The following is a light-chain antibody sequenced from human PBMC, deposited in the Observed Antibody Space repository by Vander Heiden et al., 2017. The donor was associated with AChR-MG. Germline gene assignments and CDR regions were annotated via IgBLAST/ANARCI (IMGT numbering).Light chain of an antibody. V-gene: IGLV1-47*01. J-gene: IGLJ3*02. CDR3: AAWDDSLSGRV. CDR2: RTN. CDR1: SSKVGSNY. Sequence: HSVLLQPPFASGTPGQRATTSTSATSSKVGSNYVYWYQQLPGTAPKLLIYRTNPRPSGVPDRFSGSKSGTSASLAISGLRSEDEADYYCAAWDDSLSGRVFGGGTKLTVL.